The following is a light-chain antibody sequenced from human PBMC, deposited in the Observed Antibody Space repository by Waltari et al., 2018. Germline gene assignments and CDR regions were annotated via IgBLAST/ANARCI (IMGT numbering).Light chain of an antibody. Sequence: QSVLTQPPSASATPGQRVTISCSGSSSNLGTNPVNWYQQLPGAAPKLLLYSNDQRPSGVPDRFSGSKSGTSASLGISGLQSEDEADYYCATWDDSLNGQLFGGGTKLTVL. CDR3: ATWDDSLNGQL. CDR1: SSNLGTNP. J-gene: IGLJ2*01. V-gene: IGLV1-44*01. CDR2: SND.